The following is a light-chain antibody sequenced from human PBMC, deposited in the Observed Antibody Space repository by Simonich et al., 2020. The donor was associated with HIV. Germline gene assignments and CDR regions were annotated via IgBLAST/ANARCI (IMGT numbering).Light chain of an antibody. V-gene: IGKV1-9*01. CDR1: QGISNY. J-gene: IGKJ2*01. CDR3: QQLKSYPYT. Sequence: DIQLTQSPSFLSASVRDRVTIPCRASQGISNYLAWYQQRPGKAPKLLIYAASTLQSGVPSRFSGSGSGTKFTLTISSLQPDDFATYYCQQLKSYPYTFGQGTKLDIK. CDR2: AAS.